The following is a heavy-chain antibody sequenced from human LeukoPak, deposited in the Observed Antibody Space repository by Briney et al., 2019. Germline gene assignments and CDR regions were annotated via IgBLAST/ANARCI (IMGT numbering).Heavy chain of an antibody. D-gene: IGHD1-26*01. Sequence: ASVKVSCKASGYTFTSYAMNWVRQAPGQGLEWMGWINTNTGNPTYAQGFTGRFVFSLDTSVSTAYLQISSLKAEDTAVYYCARSSGSQIYYYYYYMDIWGKGTTVTVSS. CDR2: INTNTGNP. V-gene: IGHV7-4-1*02. CDR3: ARSSGSQIYYYYYYMDI. J-gene: IGHJ6*03. CDR1: GYTFTSYA.